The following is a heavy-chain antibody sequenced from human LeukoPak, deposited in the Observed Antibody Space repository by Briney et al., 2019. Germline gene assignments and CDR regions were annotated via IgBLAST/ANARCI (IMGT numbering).Heavy chain of an antibody. CDR3: ASLMTTMTIHDF. J-gene: IGHJ4*02. D-gene: IGHD4/OR15-4a*01. V-gene: IGHV3-33*01. CDR2: IWYDGSNK. Sequence: GGSLRLSCAASGFTFSSYGMHWVRQAPGKGLEWVAVIWYDGSNKYYADSVKGRFTISRDNSKNTLYLQMNGLRAEDTAVYYCASLMTTMTIHDFWGQGTPVTVSS. CDR1: GFTFSSYG.